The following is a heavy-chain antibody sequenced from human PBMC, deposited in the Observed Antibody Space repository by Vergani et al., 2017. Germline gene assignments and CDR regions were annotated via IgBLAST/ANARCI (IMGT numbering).Heavy chain of an antibody. CDR1: GGSINSGDYY. D-gene: IGHD3-10*01. CDR2: IHYSGST. J-gene: IGHJ5*02. Sequence: QVQLQESGPGLVKPSQTLSLTCTVSGGSINSGDYYWNFIRQPPGKGLEWIGFIHYSGSTYYNPSLKSRLTISVDTSKNQFSLKLSSVTAADTAVYYCAREVTMVRGVLDPWGQGTLVTVSS. CDR3: AREVTMVRGVLDP. V-gene: IGHV4-30-4*01.